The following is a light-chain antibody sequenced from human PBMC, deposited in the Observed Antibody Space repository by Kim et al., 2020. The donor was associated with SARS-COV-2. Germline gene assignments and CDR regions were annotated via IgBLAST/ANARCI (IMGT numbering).Light chain of an antibody. CDR3: QSYDSSLTGSRV. CDR1: SANIGDVYD. V-gene: IGLV1-40*01. Sequence: VTTASTGGSANIGDVYDVHWYHNLPGTAPKLLIYGNTNRPSGVPDRFSGSKSGTSASLAITGLQTEDEGTYFCQSYDSSLTGSRVFGGGTQLTVL. CDR2: GNT. J-gene: IGLJ3*02.